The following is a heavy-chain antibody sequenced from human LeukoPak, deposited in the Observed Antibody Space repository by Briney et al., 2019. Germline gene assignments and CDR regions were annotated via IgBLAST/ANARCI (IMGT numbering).Heavy chain of an antibody. CDR3: AKQGYTTSWLYFDY. CDR1: GFTFNNYA. D-gene: IGHD2/OR15-2a*01. V-gene: IGHV3-23*01. CDR2: ISGSGDRI. Sequence: PGGSLRLSCAASGFTFNNYAMSWVRQAPGKGLEGVSAISGSGDRIYYADSVKGRFTISRDNSKNTLYLQMNSLRAEDTAVYYCAKQGYTTSWLYFDYWGQGTLVTVSS. J-gene: IGHJ4*02.